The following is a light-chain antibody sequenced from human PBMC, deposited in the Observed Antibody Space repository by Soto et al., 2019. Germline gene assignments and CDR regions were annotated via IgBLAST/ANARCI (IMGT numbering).Light chain of an antibody. Sequence: DIQMTQSPSSLSASVVDTFTLTCLASQSISNSLNWYQQKPVRAPKLLIYAASSLQSGVPSRFSGSGSGTDFILTISSLQPEDFATYYCQQSYSTPRDFGQGTRLE. CDR3: QQSYSTPRD. CDR1: QSISNS. CDR2: AAS. J-gene: IGKJ5*01. V-gene: IGKV1-39*01.